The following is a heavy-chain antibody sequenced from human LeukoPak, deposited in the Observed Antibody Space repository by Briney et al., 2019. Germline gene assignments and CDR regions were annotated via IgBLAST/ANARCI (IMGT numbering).Heavy chain of an antibody. Sequence: GGSLRLSCVGSGFDFSSYTMNWVRQAPGKGLEWLTFISYNGRNEFYADSVKGRFTVSRDNSKSALYVQMNSLRPEDTAVYYCTRDAVAYSSVYGAGKYFDVWGQGTLVIVSS. CDR1: GFDFSSYT. J-gene: IGHJ4*02. D-gene: IGHD5/OR15-5a*01. CDR3: TRDAVAYSSVYGAGKYFDV. V-gene: IGHV3-30*14. CDR2: ISYNGRNE.